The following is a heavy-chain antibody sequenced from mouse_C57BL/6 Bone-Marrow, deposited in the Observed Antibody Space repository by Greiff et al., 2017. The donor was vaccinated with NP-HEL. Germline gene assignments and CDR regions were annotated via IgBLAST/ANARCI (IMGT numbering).Heavy chain of an antibody. CDR3: AREGGYYDYWYFDV. Sequence: VQLKESGPELVKPGASVKIPCKASGYTFTDYNMDWVKQSHGKSLEWIGDINPNNGGTIYNQKFKGKATLTVDKSSSTAYMELRSLTSEDTAVYYCAREGGYYDYWYFDVWGTGTTVTVSS. CDR1: GYTFTDYN. V-gene: IGHV1-18*01. CDR2: INPNNGGT. J-gene: IGHJ1*03. D-gene: IGHD2-4*01.